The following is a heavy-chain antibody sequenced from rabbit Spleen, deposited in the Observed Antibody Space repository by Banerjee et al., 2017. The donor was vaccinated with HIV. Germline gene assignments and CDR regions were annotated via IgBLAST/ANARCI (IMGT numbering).Heavy chain of an antibody. CDR3: ARTLGSISTYYIL. CDR1: GIDFSSDSY. J-gene: IGHJ4*01. D-gene: IGHD8-1*01. Sequence: QQQLEESGGGLVKPGGTLTLTCKASGIDFSSDSYMCWVRQAPGKGLEWIACIEAGSSGFTYFASWAKGRFTISKTSSTTVTLQMTSLTAADTATYFCARTLGSISTYYILWGPGTLVTVS. V-gene: IGHV1S45*01. CDR2: IEAGSSGFT.